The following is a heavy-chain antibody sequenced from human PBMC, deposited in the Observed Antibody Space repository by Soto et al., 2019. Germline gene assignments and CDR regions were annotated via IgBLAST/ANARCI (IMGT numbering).Heavy chain of an antibody. J-gene: IGHJ4*02. Sequence: GGSLRLSCAASGFTFSNSWMHWVRQAPGKGLVWVSYINSDGSTTTYADSVKGRFTISRDNAKNTVYLQITSLTAEDTAVYYCARDRSYTTDYWGQGTLVTVSS. CDR1: GFTFSNSW. V-gene: IGHV3-74*01. D-gene: IGHD1-26*01. CDR2: INSDGSTT. CDR3: ARDRSYTTDY.